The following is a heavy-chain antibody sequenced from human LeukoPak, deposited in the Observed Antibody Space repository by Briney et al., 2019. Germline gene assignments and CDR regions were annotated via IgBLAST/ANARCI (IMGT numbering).Heavy chain of an antibody. D-gene: IGHD3-10*01. CDR2: IYYSGSS. CDR1: RGSISGFY. V-gene: IGHV4-59*08. J-gene: IGHJ4*02. CDR3: ARNRASGTPYLDY. Sequence: PSETLSLTCTISRGSISGFYWSWIRQPPGKGLEWIGYIYYSGSSNYNPSLKSRVTISVDTTKDQFSLKLSSVTAADTAVYYCARNRASGTPYLDYWGQGLLVTVSS.